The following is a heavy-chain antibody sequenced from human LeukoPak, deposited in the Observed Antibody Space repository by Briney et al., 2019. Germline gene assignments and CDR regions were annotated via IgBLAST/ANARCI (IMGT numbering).Heavy chain of an antibody. D-gene: IGHD6-13*01. CDR1: GGSISSGSYY. V-gene: IGHV4-61*02. CDR2: IYTSGST. CDR3: ARDHATSSSWYGHGY. J-gene: IGHJ4*02. Sequence: SQTLSLTCTVSGGSISSGSYYWSWIRQPAGKGLEWIGRIYTSGSTNYNPSLKSRVTISVDTSKNQFSLKLSSVTAADTAVYYCARDHATSSSWYGHGYWDQGTLVTVSS.